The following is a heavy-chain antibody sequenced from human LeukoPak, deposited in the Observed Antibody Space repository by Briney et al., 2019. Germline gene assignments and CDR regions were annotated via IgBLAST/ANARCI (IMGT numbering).Heavy chain of an antibody. CDR2: IWYDGSNK. D-gene: IGHD2-15*01. V-gene: IGHV3-33*01. CDR1: GFTFSSYG. CDR3: ARDPEGYCSGGSCSTTPN. J-gene: IGHJ4*02. Sequence: PGRSLRLSCAASGFTFSSYGMHWVRQAPGKGLEWVAVIWYDGSNKYYADSVKGRFTISRDNSKNTLYLQMNSLRAEDTAVYYCARDPEGYCSGGSCSTTPNWGQGTLVTVSS.